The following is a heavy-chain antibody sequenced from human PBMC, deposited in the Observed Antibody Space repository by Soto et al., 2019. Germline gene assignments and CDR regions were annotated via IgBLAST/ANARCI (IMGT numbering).Heavy chain of an antibody. D-gene: IGHD6-6*01. J-gene: IGHJ6*02. V-gene: IGHV4-34*01. CDR2: INHSGST. CDR3: ARSIATSFAQGSVQTKPYYYYGMDV. Sequence: SSETLSLTCAVYGGSFSGYYWSWIRQPPGKGLEWIGEINHSGSTNYNPSLKSRVTISVDTSKNQFSLKLSSVTAADTAVYYCARSIATSFAQGSVQTKPYYYYGMDVWGQGTTVTVSS. CDR1: GGSFSGYY.